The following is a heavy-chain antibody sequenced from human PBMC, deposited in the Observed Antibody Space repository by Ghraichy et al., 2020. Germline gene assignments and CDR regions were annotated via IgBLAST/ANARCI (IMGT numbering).Heavy chain of an antibody. Sequence: GASLRLSCAASGFTFDDYAMHWVRQAPGKGPEWVSGISWNSGSIVYAYPVKGRFTISNDNAKNSLYQQMTSLGPEDTALFYCAKGALSTTFTVTYFDFGGRGTLFIVS. CDR2: ISWNSGSI. V-gene: IGHV3-9*01. D-gene: IGHD5/OR15-5a*01. J-gene: IGHJ2*01. CDR3: AKGALSTTFTVTYFDF. CDR1: GFTFDDYA.